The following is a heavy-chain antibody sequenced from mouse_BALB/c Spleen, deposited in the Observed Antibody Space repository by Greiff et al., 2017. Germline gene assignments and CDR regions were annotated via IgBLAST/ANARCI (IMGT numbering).Heavy chain of an antibody. J-gene: IGHJ1*01. CDR2: ISTYNGNT. D-gene: IGHD2-4*01. CDR3: AREASTMITYWYFDV. V-gene: IGHV1-67*01. Sequence: QVQLQQSGPEVVRPGVSVRISCKGSGYTFTDYAMHWVKQSHAKSLEWIGVISTYNGNTNYNQKFKGKATMTVDKSSSTAYMELARLTSEDSAIYSCAREASTMITYWYFDVWGAGTTVTVSS. CDR1: GYTFTDYA.